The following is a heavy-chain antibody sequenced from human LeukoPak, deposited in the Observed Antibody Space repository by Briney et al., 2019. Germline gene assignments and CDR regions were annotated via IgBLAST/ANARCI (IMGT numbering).Heavy chain of an antibody. D-gene: IGHD2-15*01. V-gene: IGHV6-1*01. CDR3: ARDTEYCSGGSCYRPLDY. Sequence: SRTLSLTCAISGDSVSSNSAAWNWIRQSPSRGLEWLGRTYYRSKWYNDYAVSVKSRITINPDTSKNQFSLQLNSVTPEDTAVYYCARDTEYCSGGSCYRPLDYWGQGTLVTVSS. J-gene: IGHJ4*02. CDR1: GDSVSSNSAA. CDR2: TYYRSKWYN.